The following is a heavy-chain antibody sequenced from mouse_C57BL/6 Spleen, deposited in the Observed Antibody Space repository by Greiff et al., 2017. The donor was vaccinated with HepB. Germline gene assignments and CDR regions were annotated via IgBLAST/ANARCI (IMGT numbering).Heavy chain of an antibody. Sequence: EVQLQESGPELVKPGASVKISCKASGYSFTGYYMNWVKQSPEKSLEWIGEINPSTGGTTYNQKFKAKATLTVDKSSSTAYMQLKSLTSEDSAVYYCARGRGYYGSSSFAYWGQGTLVTVSA. CDR1: GYSFTGYY. V-gene: IGHV1-42*01. CDR3: ARGRGYYGSSSFAY. D-gene: IGHD1-1*01. J-gene: IGHJ3*01. CDR2: INPSTGGT.